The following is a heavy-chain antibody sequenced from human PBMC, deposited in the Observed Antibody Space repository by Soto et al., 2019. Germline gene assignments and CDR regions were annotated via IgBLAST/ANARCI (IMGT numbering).Heavy chain of an antibody. CDR1: GGSFSGYY. Sequence: QVQLQQWGAGLLKPSETLSLTCALYGGSFSGYYWSWIRQPPGKGLEWIGEINHSGSTNYNPSLKSRVTISVDTSKNQFSLKLSSVTAADTAVYYCARGGFSKILDYWGQGTLVTVSS. CDR2: INHSGST. J-gene: IGHJ4*02. D-gene: IGHD3-3*02. CDR3: ARGGFSKILDY. V-gene: IGHV4-34*01.